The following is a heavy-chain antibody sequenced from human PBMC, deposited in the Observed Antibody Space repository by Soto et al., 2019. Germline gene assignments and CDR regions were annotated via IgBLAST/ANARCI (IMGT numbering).Heavy chain of an antibody. CDR3: ASWEYDRGSWTLRA. CDR2: IDEGGSGR. V-gene: IGHV3-7*01. D-gene: IGHD6-13*01. J-gene: IGHJ1*01. Sequence: EVQLMESGGGLVQPGGSRRLSCVASGFTFRNYIMSWVRQTPGKGLEWVANIDEGGSGRYYADSTRGRFAISRDNAENTLYLRGDRLRVEDTAVYFCASWEYDRGSWTLRAWGQGTLVTVSS. CDR1: GFTFRNYI.